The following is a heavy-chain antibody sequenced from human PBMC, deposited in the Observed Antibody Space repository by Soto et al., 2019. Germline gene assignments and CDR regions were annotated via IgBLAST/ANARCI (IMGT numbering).Heavy chain of an antibody. Sequence: GGSLRLSCAASGFTFSSYAMSWVRQAPGKGLEWVSAISGSGGSTYYADSVKGRFTISRDNSKNTLYLQMNSLRAEDTAVYYCAKMTLVPRELELRGCFDYWGQGTPVTVSS. D-gene: IGHD1-7*01. CDR1: GFTFSSYA. V-gene: IGHV3-23*01. CDR3: AKMTLVPRELELRGCFDY. J-gene: IGHJ4*02. CDR2: ISGSGGST.